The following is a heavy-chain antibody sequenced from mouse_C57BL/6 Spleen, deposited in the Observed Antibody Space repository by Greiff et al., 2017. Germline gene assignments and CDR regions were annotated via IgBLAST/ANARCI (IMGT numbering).Heavy chain of an antibody. CDR3: ARYMDDSPFAY. J-gene: IGHJ3*01. Sequence: QVQLQQSGAELVRPGSSVKLSCKASGYTFTSYWMHWVKQRPIQGLEWIGNIDPSDSETHYNQKFKDKATLTVDKSSSTAYMQLSSLTSEDSAVYYCARYMDDSPFAYWGQGTLVTVSA. D-gene: IGHD2-4*01. CDR1: GYTFTSYW. CDR2: IDPSDSET. V-gene: IGHV1-52*01.